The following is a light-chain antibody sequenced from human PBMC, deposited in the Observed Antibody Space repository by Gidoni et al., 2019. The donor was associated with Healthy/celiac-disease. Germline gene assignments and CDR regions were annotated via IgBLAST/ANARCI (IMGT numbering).Light chain of an antibody. CDR1: QSVSSY. CDR3: QQRSNWPPEST. CDR2: DAS. Sequence: EIVLTQSPATLSLSPGERATLSCRASQSVSSYLAWYQQKPGQAPRLLIYDASNRATGIPARFSGSGSWTDFTLTISSLEPEDFAVYYCQQRSNWPPESTFGQGTRLEIK. J-gene: IGKJ5*01. V-gene: IGKV3-11*01.